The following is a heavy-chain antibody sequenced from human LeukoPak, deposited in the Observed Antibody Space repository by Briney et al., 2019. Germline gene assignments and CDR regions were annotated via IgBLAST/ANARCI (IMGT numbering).Heavy chain of an antibody. D-gene: IGHD4-23*01. V-gene: IGHV3-64*01. Sequence: GGSLRLSCAVSGFIFNSYAMHWVRQAPGKGLEYVSAISSNGDSTYYANSVRGRFTISRDNSKNTLYLQMGSLRAEDTAAYYCATSYGSNKNPFDYWGQGTLVTVSS. CDR2: ISSNGDST. CDR1: GFIFNSYA. J-gene: IGHJ4*02. CDR3: ATSYGSNKNPFDY.